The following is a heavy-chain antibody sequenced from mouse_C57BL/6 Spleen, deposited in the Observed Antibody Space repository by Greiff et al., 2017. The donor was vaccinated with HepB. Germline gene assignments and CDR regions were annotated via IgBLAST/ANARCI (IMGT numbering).Heavy chain of an antibody. CDR1: GFSLTSYG. V-gene: IGHV2-2*01. D-gene: IGHD2-3*01. Sequence: VKLMESGPGLVQPSQSLSITCTVSGFSLTSYGVHWVRQSPGKGLEWLGVIWSGGSTDYNAAFISRLSISKDNSKSQVFFKMNSLQADDTAIYYCARPYDGYSSWFAYWGQGTLVTVSA. CDR3: ARPYDGYSSWFAY. CDR2: IWSGGST. J-gene: IGHJ3*01.